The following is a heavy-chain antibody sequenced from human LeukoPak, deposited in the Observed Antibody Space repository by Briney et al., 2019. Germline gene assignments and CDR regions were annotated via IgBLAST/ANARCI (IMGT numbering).Heavy chain of an antibody. CDR3: ARVQVWGSYRYPRFDY. D-gene: IGHD3-16*02. CDR1: GGSISSYY. Sequence: SETLSLTCTVSGGSISSYYWSWIRQPPGKGLEWIGYIYYSGSTNYNPSLKSRVTISVDTSKNQFSLKLSPVTAADTAVYYCARVQVWGSYRYPRFDYWGQGTLVTVSS. V-gene: IGHV4-59*01. CDR2: IYYSGST. J-gene: IGHJ4*02.